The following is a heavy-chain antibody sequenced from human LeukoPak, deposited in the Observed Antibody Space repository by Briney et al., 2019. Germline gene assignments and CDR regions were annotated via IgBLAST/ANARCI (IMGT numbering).Heavy chain of an antibody. D-gene: IGHD2-8*01. CDR1: GFTFSSYS. CDR3: ARTPGYAIPYHYGMDV. V-gene: IGHV3-48*01. J-gene: IGHJ6*02. Sequence: GGSLRLSCAASGFTFSSYSMNWVRQAPGKGLEWVSYISSSSSTIYYADSVKGRFTISRDNAKNSLYLQMNSLRAEDTAVYYCARTPGYAIPYHYGMDVWGQGTTVTVSS. CDR2: ISSSSSTI.